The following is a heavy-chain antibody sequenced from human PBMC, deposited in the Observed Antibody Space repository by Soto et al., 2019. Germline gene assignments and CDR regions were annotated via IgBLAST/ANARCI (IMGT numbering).Heavy chain of an antibody. J-gene: IGHJ4*02. Sequence: EVRLVESGGGLVQPGRSLRLSCTASGFTFGDYAMTWVRQAPGKGLEWVGFIRSEAYGGTAEYAASVKGRFTISSDDSKSLASLHMDSLNTEDTAVYYCARAVGYSDGWRNGYFFDYWGQGTLITVSS. CDR1: GFTFGDYA. CDR3: ARAVGYSDGWRNGYFFDY. D-gene: IGHD6-19*01. V-gene: IGHV3-49*04. CDR2: IRSEAYGGTA.